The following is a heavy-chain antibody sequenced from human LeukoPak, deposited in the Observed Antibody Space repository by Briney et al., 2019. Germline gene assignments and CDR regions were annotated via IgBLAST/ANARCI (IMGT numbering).Heavy chain of an antibody. J-gene: IGHJ5*02. D-gene: IGHD2-8*02. CDR2: ISYTGRT. CDR3: ARVTVIRGGVNWFDP. V-gene: IGHV4-59*11. Sequence: SETLCLICTVSGSSFNSHYWSWIRQPPGKGLEWFGYISYTGRTNYKPSLKSRLTITVDTYNNRFSLNLSSVTAADTAVNYCARVTVIRGGVNWFDPWGQGTLVTVSS. CDR1: GSSFNSHY.